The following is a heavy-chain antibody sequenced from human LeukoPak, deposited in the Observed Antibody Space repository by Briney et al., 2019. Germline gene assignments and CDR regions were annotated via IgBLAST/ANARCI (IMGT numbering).Heavy chain of an antibody. CDR2: IYYSGST. J-gene: IGHJ4*02. V-gene: IGHV4-61*01. CDR1: GYSISSGYY. D-gene: IGHD4-23*01. CDR3: ARRGRTPGFDY. Sequence: PSETLSLTCTVSGYSISSGYYWGWIRQPPGKGLEWIGYIYYSGSTNYNPSLKSRVTISVDTSKNQFSLKLSSVTAADTAVYYCARRGRTPGFDYWGQGTLVTVSS.